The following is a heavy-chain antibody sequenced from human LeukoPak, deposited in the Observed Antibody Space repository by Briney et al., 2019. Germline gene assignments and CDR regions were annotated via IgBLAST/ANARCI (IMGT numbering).Heavy chain of an antibody. CDR1: GFTFDDFA. CDR2: INWNSGSV. Sequence: PGGSLGLSCAASGFTFDDFAMHWVRQGPGKGLEWVSGINWNSGSVAYADSVKGRFTITRDNAKNSLYLQMNSLRPGDMALYYCAKVTGPSWGAFDVWGQGTMVTVSS. CDR3: AKVTGPSWGAFDV. J-gene: IGHJ3*01. V-gene: IGHV3-9*03. D-gene: IGHD3-9*01.